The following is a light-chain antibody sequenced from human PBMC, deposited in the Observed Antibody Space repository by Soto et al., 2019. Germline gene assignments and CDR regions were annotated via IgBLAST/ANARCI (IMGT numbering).Light chain of an antibody. J-gene: IGKJ4*01. Sequence: DIQMTQSPSSLSASVGDRVTITCRASQSIDSYLNWYQHRAGKAPKLLIYAASSLQSGVPSRFSGSGYGTDFTLTISSLQPEDFATYYCQQADSFPLSFGGGTKVEI. CDR3: QQADSFPLS. CDR1: QSIDSY. V-gene: IGKV1-39*01. CDR2: AAS.